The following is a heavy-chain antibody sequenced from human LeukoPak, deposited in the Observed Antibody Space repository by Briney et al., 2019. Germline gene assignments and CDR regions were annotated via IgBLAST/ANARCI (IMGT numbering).Heavy chain of an antibody. CDR3: ASSSSGYYYFDY. J-gene: IGHJ4*02. CDR1: GFIFSNYG. V-gene: IGHV3-21*01. Sequence: GGSLRLSCAASGFIFSNYGMPWVRQAPGKGLEWVSSISSSSSYIYYADSVKGRFTISRDNAKNSLYLQMNSLRAEDTAVYYCASSSSGYYYFDYWGQGTLVTVSS. D-gene: IGHD3-22*01. CDR2: ISSSSSYI.